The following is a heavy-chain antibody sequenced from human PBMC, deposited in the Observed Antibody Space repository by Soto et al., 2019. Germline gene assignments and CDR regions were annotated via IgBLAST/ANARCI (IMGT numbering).Heavy chain of an antibody. CDR1: GYTFTSYG. J-gene: IGHJ3*02. CDR2: ISAYNGNT. V-gene: IGHV1-18*01. Sequence: QVQLVQSGAEVKKPGASVKVSCKASGYTFTSYGISWVRQAPGQGLEWMGWISAYNGNTNYAQKLQGRVTMNTDTTTSTAYMELRSLRSDDTAVYYCARDPTIVGATDDAFDILGQGTMVTVSS. CDR3: ARDPTIVGATDDAFDI. D-gene: IGHD1-26*01.